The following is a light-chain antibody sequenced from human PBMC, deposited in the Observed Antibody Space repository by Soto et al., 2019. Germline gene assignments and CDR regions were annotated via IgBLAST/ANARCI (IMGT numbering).Light chain of an antibody. CDR2: KAS. J-gene: IGKJ1*01. CDR1: QTIDSW. CDR3: QQANSFPRT. Sequence: DILMTQSPSTLSASVGDIVTITCRASQTIDSWVAWFRQKPGKAPKLLIYKASTLKSGVPSRFSGSGSGTDFTLTISSLQPEDFATYYCQQANSFPRTFGQGTKVDIK. V-gene: IGKV1-5*03.